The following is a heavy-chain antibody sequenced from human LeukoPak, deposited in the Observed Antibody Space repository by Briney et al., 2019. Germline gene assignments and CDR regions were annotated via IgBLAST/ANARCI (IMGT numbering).Heavy chain of an antibody. J-gene: IGHJ4*02. CDR2: ISSSSSYI. Sequence: PGGSLRLSCAASGFTFSSYAMSSVRQAPGKGLELVSSISSSSSYIYYADSVKGRFTISRDNAKNSLYLQMNSLRAEDTAVYYCARDRYGDPPFDYWGQGTLVTVSS. CDR3: ARDRYGDPPFDY. D-gene: IGHD4-17*01. CDR1: GFTFSSYA. V-gene: IGHV3-21*01.